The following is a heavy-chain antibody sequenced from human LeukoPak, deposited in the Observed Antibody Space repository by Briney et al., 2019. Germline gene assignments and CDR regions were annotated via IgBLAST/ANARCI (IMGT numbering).Heavy chain of an antibody. J-gene: IGHJ5*02. Sequence: ASVKVSCKASGYTFTSYDINWVRQATGQGLEWMGWMNPNSGNTGYAQKFQGRVTMTRNTSISTAYMELSSLGSEDTAVYYCARERRITMVRGARRPWFDPWGQGTLVTVSS. CDR3: ARERRITMVRGARRPWFDP. CDR1: GYTFTSYD. D-gene: IGHD3-10*01. CDR2: MNPNSGNT. V-gene: IGHV1-8*01.